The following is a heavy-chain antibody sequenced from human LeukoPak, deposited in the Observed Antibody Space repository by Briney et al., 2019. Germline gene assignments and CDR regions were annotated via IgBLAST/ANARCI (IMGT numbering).Heavy chain of an antibody. D-gene: IGHD3-22*01. V-gene: IGHV3-48*04. CDR1: GFTFSSYS. CDR2: ISSSSSTI. Sequence: PGGSLRLSCAASGFTFSSYSMTWVRQAPGKGLEWVSYISSSSSTIYYADSVKGRFTISRDNAKNSLYLQMNSLRAEDTAVYYCASLVDDSSGYYYGLDYWGQGTLVTVSS. CDR3: ASLVDDSSGYYYGLDY. J-gene: IGHJ4*02.